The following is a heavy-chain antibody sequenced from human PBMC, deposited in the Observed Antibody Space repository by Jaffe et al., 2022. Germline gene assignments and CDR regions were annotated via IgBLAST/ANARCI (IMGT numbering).Heavy chain of an antibody. CDR3: TKRIKPTSGAFDI. CDR2: ISDSGSST. CDR1: GFTFSSYA. Sequence: EVQVLESGGGLVQPGGSLRLSCEASGFTFSSYAMSWVRQAPGKGLEWVSAISDSGSSTYYADSVKGRFTISRDNSKNTLDLQMNSLRAEDTAVYYCTKRIKPTSGAFDIWGQGTMVTVSS. V-gene: IGHV3-23*01. J-gene: IGHJ3*02. D-gene: IGHD3-16*01.